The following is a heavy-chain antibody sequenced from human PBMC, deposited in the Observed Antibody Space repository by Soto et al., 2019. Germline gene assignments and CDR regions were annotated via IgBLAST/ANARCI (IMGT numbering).Heavy chain of an antibody. J-gene: IGHJ6*02. CDR1: GVSISSGGYY. CDR3: SAYCGGDCYPSYYYYGMDV. Sequence: SETLSLTCTVSGVSISSGGYYWTWIRLRAGGGLEWIGDMYYSGSTNYNPSLKARITISADTSKNQFSLKLSSVTAADTAVYYCSAYCGGDCYPSYYYYGMDVWGQGTTVTVSS. CDR2: MYYSGST. V-gene: IGHV4-31*03. D-gene: IGHD2-21*02.